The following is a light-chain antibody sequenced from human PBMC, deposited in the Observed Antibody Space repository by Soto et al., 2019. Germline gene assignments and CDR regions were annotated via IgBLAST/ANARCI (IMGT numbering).Light chain of an antibody. CDR1: SSDVGSYNL. Sequence: QSVLTQPASVSGSPGQSITISCTGTSSDVGSYNLVSWYQQHPGKAPKLMIYEVSKRPSGVSNRFSGSKSGNTASLTISGLQAEDEADYYCCSYAGSSTPYVFGTGTNVTVL. CDR2: EVS. J-gene: IGLJ1*01. CDR3: CSYAGSSTPYV. V-gene: IGLV2-23*02.